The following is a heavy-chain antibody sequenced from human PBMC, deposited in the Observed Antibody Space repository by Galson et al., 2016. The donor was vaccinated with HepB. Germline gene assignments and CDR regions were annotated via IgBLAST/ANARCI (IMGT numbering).Heavy chain of an antibody. CDR3: ARRGVVRTTGYYFDY. CDR2: IYYSGST. V-gene: IGHV4-39*01. D-gene: IGHD1-7*01. Sequence: SETLSLTCTVSGGSINSDGYYWGWTRQPPGKGLEWIGSIYYSGSTYYNPSLKSRVTIFVDTSKNQFSLKLSSVTAADTAVYFCARRGVVRTTGYYFDYWGQGTLVTVSS. CDR1: GGSINSDGYY. J-gene: IGHJ4*02.